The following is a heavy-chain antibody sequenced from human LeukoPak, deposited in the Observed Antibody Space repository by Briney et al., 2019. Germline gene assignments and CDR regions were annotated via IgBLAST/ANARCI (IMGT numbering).Heavy chain of an antibody. Sequence: PGRSLRLSCAASGFTFSSYGMHWVRQAPGKGLEWEAVISYDGSNKYYADSVKGRFTISRDNSKNTLYLQMNSLRAEDTAVYYCAQGGGARVYYDILTGYYSPWFDYWGQGTLVTVSS. CDR2: ISYDGSNK. CDR1: GFTFSSYG. J-gene: IGHJ4*02. CDR3: AQGGGARVYYDILTGYYSPWFDY. D-gene: IGHD3-9*01. V-gene: IGHV3-30*18.